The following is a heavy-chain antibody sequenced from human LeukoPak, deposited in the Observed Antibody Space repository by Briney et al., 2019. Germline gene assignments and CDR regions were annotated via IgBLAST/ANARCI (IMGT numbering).Heavy chain of an antibody. D-gene: IGHD3-10*02. Sequence: GGSLRLSCAASGFTFSSYEMNWVRQAPGKGGERVSYISSDGASIYYADSVRGGFTISRDKAKNSLCMQVYSLRDEDTAVYYCARGMNGVGPYYILIDYWGQGTLVTVSS. CDR2: ISSDGASI. CDR3: ARGMNGVGPYYILIDY. J-gene: IGHJ4*02. V-gene: IGHV3-48*03. CDR1: GFTFSSYE.